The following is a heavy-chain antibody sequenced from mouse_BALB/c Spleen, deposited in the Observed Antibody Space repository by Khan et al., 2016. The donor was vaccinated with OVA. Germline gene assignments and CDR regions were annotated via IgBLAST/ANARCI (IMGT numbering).Heavy chain of an antibody. V-gene: IGHV3-2*02. Sequence: EVQLVESGPGLVKPSQSLSLTCTVTGYSITSEYAWNWLRQFPGNKLEWMGYINYSGNTRFNPTLKSRTSITRDTSKNQLFLQLNSVTTEDTATYACSCKDYYDYDPFPYWGQGTLVTVSA. D-gene: IGHD2-4*01. CDR2: INYSGNT. CDR1: GYSITSEYA. CDR3: SCKDYYDYDPFPY. J-gene: IGHJ3*01.